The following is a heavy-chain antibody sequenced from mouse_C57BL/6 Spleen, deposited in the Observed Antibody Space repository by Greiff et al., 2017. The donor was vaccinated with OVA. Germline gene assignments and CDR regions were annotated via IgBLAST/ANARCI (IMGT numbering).Heavy chain of an antibody. CDR3: ARTTGTTAY. CDR1: GYTFTGYW. J-gene: IGHJ3*01. Sequence: VQLQESGAELMKPGASVKLSCKATGYTFTGYWIEWVKQRPGHGLEWIGELLPGSGSTNYNEKFKGKATFTADTSSNTTYMQHSSLTTEDSDIYYCARTTGTTAYWGQGTLVTVSA. D-gene: IGHD4-1*02. CDR2: LLPGSGST. V-gene: IGHV1-9*01.